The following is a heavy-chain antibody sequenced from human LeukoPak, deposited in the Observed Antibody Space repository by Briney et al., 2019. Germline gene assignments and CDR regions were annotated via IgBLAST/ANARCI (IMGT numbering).Heavy chain of an antibody. V-gene: IGHV4-34*01. J-gene: IGHJ6*02. Sequence: SETLSLTCAVYGGSFSGYYWSWIRQPPGKGLEWIGEINHSGSINYNPSLKSRVTISVDTSKNQFSLKLSSVTAADTAVYYCARGITIFGVDHYYYYGMDVWGQGTTVTVSS. D-gene: IGHD3-3*01. CDR3: ARGITIFGVDHYYYYGMDV. CDR1: GGSFSGYY. CDR2: INHSGSI.